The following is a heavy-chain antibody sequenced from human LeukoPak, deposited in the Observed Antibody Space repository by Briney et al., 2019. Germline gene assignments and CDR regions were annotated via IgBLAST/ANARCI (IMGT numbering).Heavy chain of an antibody. CDR1: GFTFSSYA. V-gene: IGHV3-23*01. CDR2: ISGSGGST. Sequence: GGSLRLSCAASGFTFSSYAMSWVRQAPGKGLEWVSVISGSGGSTYYADSVKGRFTISRDNSKNTLFLQMNSLRAEDTAVYYCAKDVKSIPKYYFDYWGQGTLVTVSS. J-gene: IGHJ4*02. CDR3: AKDVKSIPKYYFDY.